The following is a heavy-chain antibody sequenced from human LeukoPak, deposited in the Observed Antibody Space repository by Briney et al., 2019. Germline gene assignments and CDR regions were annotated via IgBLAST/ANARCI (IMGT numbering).Heavy chain of an antibody. CDR3: SRVGHGDQHQGDY. Sequence: ASVKVSCKASGYSFTSYGITWVRQAPGQGLEWMGWISAYNGNANYAQRLKDRVTMTTDTSTTTAYMELRSLRSDDTAVYFCSRVGHGDQHQGDYWGQGSLVTVSS. CDR2: ISAYNGNA. CDR1: GYSFTSYG. V-gene: IGHV1-18*01. J-gene: IGHJ4*02. D-gene: IGHD2-21*02.